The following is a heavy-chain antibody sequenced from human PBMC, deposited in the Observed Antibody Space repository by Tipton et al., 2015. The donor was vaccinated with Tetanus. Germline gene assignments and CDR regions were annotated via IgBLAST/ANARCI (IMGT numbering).Heavy chain of an antibody. CDR1: GFSFGGSA. Sequence: SLRLSCAASGFSFGGSAIHWVRQAPGKGLEWVSGIHWYSDSIGYADSVKGRFTISSGTSKNTLNLQMTSLRAEDTAIYFCTKDRSGPSPYWGQGTLVTVSS. D-gene: IGHD1-26*01. CDR2: IHWYSDSI. V-gene: IGHV3-9*01. CDR3: TKDRSGPSPY. J-gene: IGHJ4*02.